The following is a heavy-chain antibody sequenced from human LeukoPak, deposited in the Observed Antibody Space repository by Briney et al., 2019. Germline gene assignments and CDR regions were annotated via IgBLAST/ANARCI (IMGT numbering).Heavy chain of an antibody. CDR2: TSYSGST. Sequence: SETLSLTCTVSGAPISSYYWSWIRQPPGKGLEWIGYTSYSGSTNYNPSLKSRVTISADTSKNQVSLTLSSVTAADTAVYYCARHPELYFFDYWGQGTLVTVSS. CDR1: GAPISSYY. D-gene: IGHD3-10*01. J-gene: IGHJ4*02. CDR3: ARHPELYFFDY. V-gene: IGHV4-59*08.